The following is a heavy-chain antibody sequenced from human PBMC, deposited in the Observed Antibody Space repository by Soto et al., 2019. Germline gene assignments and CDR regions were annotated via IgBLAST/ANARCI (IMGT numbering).Heavy chain of an antibody. V-gene: IGHV3-7*01. CDR3: ASRLGLYCSGGSCYLGGAFDI. Sequence: GGSLRLSCAASGFTFSSYWMSWVRQAPGKGLEWVANIKQDGSEKYYVDSVKGRFTISRDNAKNSLYLQMNSLRAEDTAVYYCASRLGLYCSGGSCYLGGAFDIWGQGTMVT. CDR1: GFTFSSYW. CDR2: IKQDGSEK. J-gene: IGHJ3*02. D-gene: IGHD2-15*01.